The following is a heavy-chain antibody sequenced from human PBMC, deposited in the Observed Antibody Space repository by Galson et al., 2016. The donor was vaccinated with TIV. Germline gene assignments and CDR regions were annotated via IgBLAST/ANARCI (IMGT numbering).Heavy chain of an antibody. CDR1: GDSISSGGYS. J-gene: IGHJ5*02. Sequence: TLSLTCGVSGDSISSGGYSWNWIRQPPGKGLEWIGYIYFGGDTYSNPSLESRVTMSLDTSKNHFSLKLSSVTGADTAIYDCARGLRNIMNRGQGDWFDPCGQGTLVTVSS. CDR3: ARGLRNIMNRGQGDWFDP. CDR2: IYFGGDT. V-gene: IGHV4-30-2*01. D-gene: IGHD3-16*01.